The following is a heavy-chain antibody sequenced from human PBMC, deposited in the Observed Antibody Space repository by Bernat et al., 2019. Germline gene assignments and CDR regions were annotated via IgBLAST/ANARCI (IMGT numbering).Heavy chain of an antibody. J-gene: IGHJ4*02. D-gene: IGHD6-19*01. Sequence: EVQLVESGRGLVQPGGSLRLSCAASGFTFSSYEMNWVRQAPGKGLEWVSYISSSGSTIYYADSVKGRFTISRDNAKNSLYLQMNSLRAEDTAVYYCARNDLRDSSGWYYFDYWGQGTLVTVSS. CDR3: ARNDLRDSSGWYYFDY. V-gene: IGHV3-48*03. CDR2: ISSSGSTI. CDR1: GFTFSSYE.